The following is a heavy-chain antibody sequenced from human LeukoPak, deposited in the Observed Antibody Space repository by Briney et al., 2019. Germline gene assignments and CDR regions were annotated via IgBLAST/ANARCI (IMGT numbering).Heavy chain of an antibody. V-gene: IGHV3-21*01. CDR1: GFTFSSYS. Sequence: GGSLRLSCAASGFTFSSYSMNWVRQAPGKGLEWVSSISSSSSYIYYADSVKGRFTISRDNAKNSLYLQMNSLRAEDTAVYYCARDKVWFGELSSHLDYWGQGTLVTVSS. D-gene: IGHD3-10*01. CDR3: ARDKVWFGELSSHLDY. CDR2: ISSSSSYI. J-gene: IGHJ4*02.